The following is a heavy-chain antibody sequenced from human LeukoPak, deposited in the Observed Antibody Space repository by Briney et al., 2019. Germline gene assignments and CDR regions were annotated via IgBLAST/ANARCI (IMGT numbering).Heavy chain of an antibody. CDR1: GGSISSYY. CDR2: IYYSGST. V-gene: IGHV4-59*01. Sequence: PSETLSLTCTVSGGSISSYYWSWIRQPPGKGLEWIGYIYYSGSTNYNPSLKSRVTISVDTSKNQFSLKLNSVTAADTAVYYCARAKTGGFGELLSDYWGQGTLVTVSS. J-gene: IGHJ4*02. CDR3: ARAKTGGFGELLSDY. D-gene: IGHD3-10*01.